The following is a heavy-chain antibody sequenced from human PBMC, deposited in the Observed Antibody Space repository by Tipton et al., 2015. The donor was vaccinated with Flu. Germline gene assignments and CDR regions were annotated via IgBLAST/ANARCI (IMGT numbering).Heavy chain of an antibody. CDR2: IKQDGSEY. V-gene: IGHV3-7*03. D-gene: IGHD4-11*01. J-gene: IGHJ4*02. Sequence: SLRLSCAASGFTFSSYWMSWVRQAPGKGLEWVASIKQDGSEYYYVDSVKGRFTISRDNAKNSLYLQMNSLRAEDTAVYYCARVPERNYVDRLDYWGQGTLVTVSS. CDR3: ARVPERNYVDRLDY. CDR1: GFTFSSYW.